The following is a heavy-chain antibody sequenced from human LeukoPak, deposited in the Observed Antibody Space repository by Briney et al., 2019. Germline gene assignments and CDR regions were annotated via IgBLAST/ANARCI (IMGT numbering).Heavy chain of an antibody. J-gene: IGHJ4*02. CDR2: INWNGEKI. V-gene: IGHV3-20*04. CDR3: ARDPPPDLGYCGGGPCYSGAYFDY. D-gene: IGHD2-15*01. CDR1: GFTLDDYG. Sequence: PGGSLRLSCAASGFTLDDYGMSWVSHVPGKGVEWVSRINWNGEKIMYTDSVKPRFTVSRNNANTSLYLQINSLRAEDTALYYCARDPPPDLGYCGGGPCYSGAYFDYWGQGTLVTVSS.